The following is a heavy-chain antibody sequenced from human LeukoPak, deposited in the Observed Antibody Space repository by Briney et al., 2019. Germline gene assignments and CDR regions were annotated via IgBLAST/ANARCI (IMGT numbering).Heavy chain of an antibody. V-gene: IGHV3-30-3*01. D-gene: IGHD2-15*01. CDR2: ISYDGSNK. CDR3: ARAHLAQYCSGGSCYEGSDYYGMDV. CDR1: GFTFSSYA. Sequence: GRSLRLSCAASGFTFSSYAMHWVRQAPGKGLEWVAVISYDGSNKYYADSVKGRFTISRDNAKNSLYLQMNSLRAEDTAVYYCARAHLAQYCSGGSCYEGSDYYGMDVWGQGTTVTVSS. J-gene: IGHJ6*02.